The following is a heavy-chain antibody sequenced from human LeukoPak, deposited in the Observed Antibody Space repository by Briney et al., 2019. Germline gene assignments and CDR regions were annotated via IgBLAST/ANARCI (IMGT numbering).Heavy chain of an antibody. CDR1: GFTFSDYY. V-gene: IGHV3-11*05. CDR3: ARVIGGIRYFDWYNWFDP. CDR2: ISSSSSYT. D-gene: IGHD3-9*01. J-gene: IGHJ5*02. Sequence: PGGSLRLSCAASGFTFSDYYMSWIRQAPGKGLEWVPYISSSSSYTNYADSVKGRFTISRDNAKNSLYLQMNSLRAEDTAVYYCARVIGGIRYFDWYNWFDPWGQGTLVTVSS.